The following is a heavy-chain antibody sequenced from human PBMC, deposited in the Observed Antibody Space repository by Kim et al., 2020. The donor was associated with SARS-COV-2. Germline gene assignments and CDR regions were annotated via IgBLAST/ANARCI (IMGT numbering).Heavy chain of an antibody. CDR2: ISYDGSNK. J-gene: IGHJ4*02. CDR3: AKDLVGATTGGFDY. CDR1: GFTFSSYG. Sequence: GGSLRLSCAASGFTFSSYGMHWVRQAPGKGLEWVAVISYDGSNKYYADSVKGRFTISRDNSKNTLYLQMNSLRAEDTAVYYCAKDLVGATTGGFDYWGQGTLVTVSS. V-gene: IGHV3-30*18. D-gene: IGHD1-26*01.